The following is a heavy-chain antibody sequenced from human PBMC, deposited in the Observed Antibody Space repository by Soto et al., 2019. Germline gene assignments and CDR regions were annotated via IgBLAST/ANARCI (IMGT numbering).Heavy chain of an antibody. CDR1: GFTFSDYY. Sequence: GGSLRLSCAASGFTFSDYYMSWIRQAPGKGLEWVSYISSSGSTIYYADSVKGRFTISRDNAKNSLYLQMNSLRAEDTAVYYCVINPEDYGDYGAFDIWGQGTMVTVSS. D-gene: IGHD4-17*01. V-gene: IGHV3-11*01. J-gene: IGHJ3*02. CDR3: VINPEDYGDYGAFDI. CDR2: ISSSGSTI.